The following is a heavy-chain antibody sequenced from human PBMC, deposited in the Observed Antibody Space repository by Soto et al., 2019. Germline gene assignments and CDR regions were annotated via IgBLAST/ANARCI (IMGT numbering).Heavy chain of an antibody. Sequence: EVQLLESGGGLVQPGGSLRLSCVASGFTFSNHAMSWVRQAPGKGLEWVSSFSASGGSTYYADSVKGRFTISRDNPMNTLYLQMNSLRVEDTALYYCARAGQWLADFDNWGQGTLVTVSS. J-gene: IGHJ4*02. CDR1: GFTFSNHA. D-gene: IGHD6-19*01. CDR2: FSASGGST. CDR3: ARAGQWLADFDN. V-gene: IGHV3-23*01.